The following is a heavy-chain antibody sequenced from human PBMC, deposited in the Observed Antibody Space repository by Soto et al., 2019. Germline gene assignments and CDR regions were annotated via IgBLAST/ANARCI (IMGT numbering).Heavy chain of an antibody. J-gene: IGHJ4*02. CDR1: GVTFSSYW. Sequence: GGSLRLSCAASGVTFSSYWMSWVRQAPGKGLEWVANIKQDGSEKYYVDSVKGRFTISRDNAKNSLYLQMNSLRAEDTAVYYCARIVRGDYPDYWGQGSLVTVSS. CDR2: IKQDGSEK. D-gene: IGHD4-17*01. CDR3: ARIVRGDYPDY. V-gene: IGHV3-7*01.